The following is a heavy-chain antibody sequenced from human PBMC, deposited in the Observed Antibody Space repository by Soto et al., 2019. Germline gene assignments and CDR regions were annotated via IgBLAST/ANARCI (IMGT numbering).Heavy chain of an antibody. J-gene: IGHJ4*02. V-gene: IGHV4-31*03. CDR1: GGSISSGGYY. CDR3: ARDGAAAGNPLDY. Sequence: SEILSLTCTVSGGSISSGGYYWSWIRQHPGKGLEWIGYIYYSGSTYYNPSLKSRVTISVDTSKNQFSLKLSSVTAADTAVYSCARDGAAAGNPLDYWGQGTLVTVSS. CDR2: IYYSGST. D-gene: IGHD6-13*01.